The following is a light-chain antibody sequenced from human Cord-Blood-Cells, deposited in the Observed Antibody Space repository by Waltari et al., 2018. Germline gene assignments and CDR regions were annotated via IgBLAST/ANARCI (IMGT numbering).Light chain of an antibody. J-gene: IGKJ2*01. CDR1: QSISSW. CDR3: QQYNSYPT. CDR2: KAS. V-gene: IGKV1-5*03. Sequence: DIQMTQYPSTLSASVGERVTITCRASQSISSWLAWYQQKPGKAPKLLIYKASSLESGVPSRFSGSGSGTEFTLTISSLQPDDFATYYCQQYNSYPTFGQGTKLEIK.